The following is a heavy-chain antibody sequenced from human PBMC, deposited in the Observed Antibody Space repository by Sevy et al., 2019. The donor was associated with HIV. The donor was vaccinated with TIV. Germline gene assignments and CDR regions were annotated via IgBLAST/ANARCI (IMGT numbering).Heavy chain of an antibody. Sequence: SETSLTCTVSGGSINSDHWNWIRQPPGKGLEGIGYVYYTGGTNYNPSLKNRVTISVDRTKNQFSLKLTSVTAADTAVYYCARRNDFDIWGQRTMVTVS. J-gene: IGHJ3*02. V-gene: IGHV4-59*08. CDR2: VYYTGGT. CDR1: GGSINSDH. CDR3: ARRNDFDI.